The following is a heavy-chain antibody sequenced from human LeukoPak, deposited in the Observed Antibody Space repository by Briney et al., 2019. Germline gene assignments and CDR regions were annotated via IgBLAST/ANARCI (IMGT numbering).Heavy chain of an antibody. D-gene: IGHD1-26*01. CDR3: AKHRSGNYAFDY. CDR2: ITRGGGST. J-gene: IGHJ4*02. CDR1: GFTFSTCG. V-gene: IGHV3-23*01. Sequence: GGSLRLSRAASGFTFSTCGMSWVLQAAGKGLEWVSVITRGGGSTYNADSVKGRFTISRDNSSNTLYLQMNSLRAEDTAVYYCAKHRSGNYAFDYWGQGTLVTVSS.